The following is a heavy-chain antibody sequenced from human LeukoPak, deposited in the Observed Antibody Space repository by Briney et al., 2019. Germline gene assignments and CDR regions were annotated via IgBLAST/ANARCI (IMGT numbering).Heavy chain of an antibody. CDR2: ISGSGGST. Sequence: GGSLRLSCAASGFTLSSYAMSWVRQAPGKGLEWVSAISGSGGSTYYADSVKGRFTISRDNSKNTLYLQMNSLRAEDTAVYYCAKVSGYDFPSALFDYWGQGTLVTVSS. CDR3: AKVSGYDFPSALFDY. CDR1: GFTLSSYA. V-gene: IGHV3-23*01. J-gene: IGHJ4*02. D-gene: IGHD5-12*01.